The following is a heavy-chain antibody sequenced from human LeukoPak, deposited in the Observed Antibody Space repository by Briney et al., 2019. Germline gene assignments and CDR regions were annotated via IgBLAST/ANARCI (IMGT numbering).Heavy chain of an antibody. CDR1: GFTLSSYS. CDR2: ISYDGSNK. J-gene: IGHJ4*02. Sequence: GGSVTLSCAPSGFTLSSYSMQGVRQARGRGLECVAAISYDGSNKYYADSVKGRFTISRDNSKNTLYLQMNSMRAEDTAVYYCARDRGSSWYYFDYWGQGTLVTVSS. V-gene: IGHV3-30*04. CDR3: ARDRGSSWYYFDY. D-gene: IGHD6-13*01.